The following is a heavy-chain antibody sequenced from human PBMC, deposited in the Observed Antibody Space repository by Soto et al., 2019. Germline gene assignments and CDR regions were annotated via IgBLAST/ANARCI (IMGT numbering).Heavy chain of an antibody. CDR1: GGSISSGDYY. J-gene: IGHJ5*02. D-gene: IGHD2-2*02. CDR2: IYYSGST. Sequence: NPSETLSLTCTVSGGSISSGDYYWSWIRQPPGKGLEWIGYIYYSGSTYYNPSLQSRVTISVDTSKNQFSLNLGSVTAADTAVYFCARERVPGAIHYTWFDPWGQGTLVTVSS. CDR3: ARERVPGAIHYTWFDP. V-gene: IGHV4-30-4*01.